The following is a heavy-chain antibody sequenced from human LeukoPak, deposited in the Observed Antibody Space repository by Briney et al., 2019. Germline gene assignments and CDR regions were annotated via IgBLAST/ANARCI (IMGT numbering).Heavy chain of an antibody. Sequence: SETLSLTCTVSGGSISRSSYYWGWIRQPPGKGLEWIGSIHYTGSTYYIPSLKSRVTISVDTSKNQFSLKVSSVTAADTVVYYCARLYSGYDPPDYWGQGTLVTVSS. CDR2: IHYTGST. CDR1: GGSISRSSYY. CDR3: ARLYSGYDPPDY. J-gene: IGHJ4*02. D-gene: IGHD5-12*01. V-gene: IGHV4-39*01.